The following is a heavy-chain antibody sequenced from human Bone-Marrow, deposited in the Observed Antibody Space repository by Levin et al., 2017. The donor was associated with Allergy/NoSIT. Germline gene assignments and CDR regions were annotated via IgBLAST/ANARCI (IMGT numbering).Heavy chain of an antibody. Sequence: GGSLRLSCAASGFTFDDYAMHWVRQAPGKGLEWVSGISWNSASIGYADSVKGRFTIYRDNAKNSLYLQMNSLRAEDTALYYCAKDLNCSSITCYADYYYGMDVWGQGTTVTVSS. CDR3: AKDLNCSSITCYADYYYGMDV. D-gene: IGHD2-2*01. CDR1: GFTFDDYA. CDR2: ISWNSASI. J-gene: IGHJ6*02. V-gene: IGHV3-9*01.